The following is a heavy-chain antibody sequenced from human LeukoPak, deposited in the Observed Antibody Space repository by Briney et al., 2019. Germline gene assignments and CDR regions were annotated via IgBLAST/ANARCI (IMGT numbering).Heavy chain of an antibody. Sequence: ASVKVSCTASGYTFTGYYMHWVRQAPGQGLEWMGRINPNSGGTNYAHKFQGRVTMTRDTSISTAYMELSRLRSDDTAVYYCARDGVGATLLDYWGQGTLVTVSS. D-gene: IGHD1-26*01. CDR2: INPNSGGT. CDR3: ARDGVGATLLDY. CDR1: GYTFTGYY. V-gene: IGHV1-2*06. J-gene: IGHJ4*02.